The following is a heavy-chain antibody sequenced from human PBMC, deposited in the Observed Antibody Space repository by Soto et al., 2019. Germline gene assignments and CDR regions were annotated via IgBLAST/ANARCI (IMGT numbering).Heavy chain of an antibody. D-gene: IGHD5-12*01. CDR3: ASRRDGYPYLDY. J-gene: IGHJ4*02. CDR2: IYHSGST. V-gene: IGHV4-4*02. Sequence: QVQLQESGPGLVKPSGTLSLACAVSGGSISSSYWCSWVRQPPGKGLEWIGEIYHSGSTIYNPSLKSRVTISVDKSKNQFSLKLSSVTAADTAVYYCASRRDGYPYLDYWGQGTLVTVSS. CDR1: GGSISSSYW.